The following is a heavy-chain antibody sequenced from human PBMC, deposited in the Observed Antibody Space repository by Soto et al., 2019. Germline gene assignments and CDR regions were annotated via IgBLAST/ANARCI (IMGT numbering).Heavy chain of an antibody. CDR2: IYYSGST. D-gene: IGHD6-13*01. CDR1: GGSISSYY. CDR3: ARHKRYSSSWKADYSFVY. J-gene: IGHJ4*02. V-gene: IGHV4-59*08. Sequence: SETLSLTCTVSGGSISSYYWSWIRQPPGKGLEWIGYIYYSGSTNYNPSLKSRVTISVDTSKNQFSLKLSSVTAADTAVYYCARHKRYSSSWKADYSFVYRGQATLVTVST.